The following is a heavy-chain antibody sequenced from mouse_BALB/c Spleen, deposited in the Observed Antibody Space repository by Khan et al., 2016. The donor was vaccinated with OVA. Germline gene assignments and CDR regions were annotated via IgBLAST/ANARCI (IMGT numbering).Heavy chain of an antibody. CDR2: ISGDSNTI. J-gene: IGHJ2*01. D-gene: IGHD1-1*01. CDR1: GFTFSSYG. V-gene: IGHV5-17*02. Sequence: EVQLVESGEDLVQPGGSRKLSCAASGFTFSSYGMHWVRQAPEKGLEWVAYISGDSNTIYYADTVKGRFTISRDTPRNTLFLQMTSLMSEDTAMYYCATSYFYGYYFDYWGRGTTLTVSS. CDR3: ATSYFYGYYFDY.